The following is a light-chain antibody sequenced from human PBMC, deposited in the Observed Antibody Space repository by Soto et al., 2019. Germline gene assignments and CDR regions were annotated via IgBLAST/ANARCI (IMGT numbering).Light chain of an antibody. CDR2: SDN. V-gene: IGLV1-44*01. CDR1: SSNIGSNI. J-gene: IGLJ3*02. Sequence: QSVLTQPPSASGTPGQRVTISCSGSSSNIGSNIVNWYQHLPGTAPKVLIYSDNQRPSGVPDRFSGSKSDTSASLVISGLQSEDEADYYCAAWDGSLNGWLFGGGTKLTVL. CDR3: AAWDGSLNGWL.